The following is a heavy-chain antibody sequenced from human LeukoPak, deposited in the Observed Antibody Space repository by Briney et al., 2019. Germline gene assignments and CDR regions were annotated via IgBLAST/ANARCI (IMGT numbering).Heavy chain of an antibody. CDR2: IRSKAYGGTT. D-gene: IGHD2-15*01. V-gene: IGHV3-49*03. CDR3: TRVVVVAAQNQT. Sequence: PGRSLRLSCTASGFTFGDYAMSWFRQAPGKGLEWVGFIRSKAYGGTTEYAASVKGRFTISRDDSKSIAYLQMNGLKTEDTAVYYCTRVVVVAAQNQTWGQGTLVTVSS. J-gene: IGHJ5*02. CDR1: GFTFGDYA.